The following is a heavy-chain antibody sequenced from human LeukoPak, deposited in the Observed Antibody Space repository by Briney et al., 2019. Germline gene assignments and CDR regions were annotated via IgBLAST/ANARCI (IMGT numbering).Heavy chain of an antibody. CDR3: AKDIGSGYDFFDY. CDR1: GFTFSSYA. V-gene: IGHV3-23*01. D-gene: IGHD5-12*01. CDR2: VSGSGGST. J-gene: IGHJ4*02. Sequence: PGGSLRLSCAASGFTFSSYAMSWVRQAPGKGLEWVSAVSGSGGSTYYADSVKGRFTISRDNSKNTLYLQMNSLRAEDTAVYYCAKDIGSGYDFFDYWGQGTLVTVSS.